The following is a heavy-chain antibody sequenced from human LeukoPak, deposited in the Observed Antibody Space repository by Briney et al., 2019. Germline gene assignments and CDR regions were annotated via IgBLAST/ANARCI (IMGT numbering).Heavy chain of an antibody. J-gene: IGHJ6*03. Sequence: GASVKVSCKASGYTFTSYAMHWVRQAPGQRLEWMGWINAGNGNTKYSQEFQGRVTITRDTSASTAYMELSSLRSEDMAVYYCAREGLGVGATTGGGYYYYYMDVWGKGTTVTVSS. CDR1: GYTFTSYA. D-gene: IGHD1-26*01. V-gene: IGHV1-3*03. CDR3: AREGLGVGATTGGGYYYYYMDV. CDR2: INAGNGNT.